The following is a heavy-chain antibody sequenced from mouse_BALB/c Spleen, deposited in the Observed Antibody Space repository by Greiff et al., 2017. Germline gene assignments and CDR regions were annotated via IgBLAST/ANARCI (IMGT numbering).Heavy chain of an antibody. V-gene: IGHV1-5*01. J-gene: IGHJ2*01. CDR1: GYSFTSYW. CDR3: TRSGSSSAYYFDY. Sequence: EVKLVESGTVLARPGASVKMSCKASGYSFTSYWMHWVKQRPGQGLEWIGAIYPGNSDTSYNQKFKGKAKLTAVTSASTAYMELSSLTNEDSAVYYCTRSGSSSAYYFDYWGQGTTLTVSS. CDR2: IYPGNSDT. D-gene: IGHD1-1*01.